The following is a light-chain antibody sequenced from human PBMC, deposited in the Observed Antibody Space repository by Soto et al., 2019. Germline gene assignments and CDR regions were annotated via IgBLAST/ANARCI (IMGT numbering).Light chain of an antibody. CDR3: GTWDSSLSVAV. Sequence: QSELTQPPSVSAAAGQKVTISCSGSSSNIGDNYVSWYQQVPGTAPKLLIYYNDQRSSGTPDRFSAYKSGTSATLGITGLQPGDEADYYCGTWDSSLSVAVFGGGTQLTVL. J-gene: IGLJ7*01. CDR2: YND. CDR1: SSNIGDNY. V-gene: IGLV1-51*01.